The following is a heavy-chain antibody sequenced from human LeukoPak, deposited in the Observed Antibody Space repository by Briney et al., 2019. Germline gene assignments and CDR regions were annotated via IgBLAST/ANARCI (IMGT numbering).Heavy chain of an antibody. CDR2: INHSGST. CDR3: ATLGRGYSYGIDY. Sequence: SETLSLTCAVYGGSFSGYYWSWIRQPPGKGLEWIGEINHSGSTNYNPSLKSRVTISVDTSKNQSSLKLSSVTAADTAVYYCATLGRGYSYGIDYWGQGTLVTVSS. V-gene: IGHV4-34*01. CDR1: GGSFSGYY. J-gene: IGHJ4*02. D-gene: IGHD5-18*01.